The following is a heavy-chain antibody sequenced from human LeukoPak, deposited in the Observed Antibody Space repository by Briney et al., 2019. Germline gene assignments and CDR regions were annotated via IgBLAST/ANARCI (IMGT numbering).Heavy chain of an antibody. D-gene: IGHD5-12*01. CDR3: AKAGDYNGNDWDAY. Sequence: GGSLRLSCAASGFTFSSYAMSWVRQAPGKGLEWVSATSGSGGSTYYADSVKGRFTISRDKSKNTLYLQMNSLRVEDTAVYYCAKAGDYNGNDWDAYWGQGTLVTVSS. J-gene: IGHJ4*02. V-gene: IGHV3-23*01. CDR2: TSGSGGST. CDR1: GFTFSSYA.